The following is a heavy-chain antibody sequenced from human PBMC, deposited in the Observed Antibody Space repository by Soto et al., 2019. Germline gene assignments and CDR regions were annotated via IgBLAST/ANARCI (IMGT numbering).Heavy chain of an antibody. CDR2: FDPEDGET. J-gene: IGHJ3*02. V-gene: IGHV1-24*01. D-gene: IGHD2-2*01. Sequence: ASVKVSCKVSGYTLTELSMHWVRQAPGKGLEGMGGFDPEDGETIYAQKFQGRVTMTGETSTDTAYMELSSLRSEDTAVYYCASSRLRLLAFDIWGQGTMVTVSS. CDR3: ASSRLRLLAFDI. CDR1: GYTLTELS.